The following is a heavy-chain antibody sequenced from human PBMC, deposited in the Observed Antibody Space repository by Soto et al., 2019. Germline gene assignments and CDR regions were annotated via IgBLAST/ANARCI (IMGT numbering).Heavy chain of an antibody. Sequence: QVQLVESGAEVKKPGASVKVSCKASGYTFTNYGISWVRQAPGQGLEWMGWISGYNGNTKYAQKFQGRVTMTTDTPTNTAYMDLRSLRSDDTAVYYCARDREYYSASSGNYYYRYGRDVWGRGTTVTVS. V-gene: IGHV1-18*04. CDR1: GYTFTNYG. D-gene: IGHD3-22*01. CDR2: ISGYNGNT. J-gene: IGHJ6*02. CDR3: ARDREYYSASSGNYYYRYGRDV.